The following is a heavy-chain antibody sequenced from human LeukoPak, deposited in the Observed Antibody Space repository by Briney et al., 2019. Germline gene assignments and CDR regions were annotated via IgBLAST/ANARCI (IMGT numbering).Heavy chain of an antibody. D-gene: IGHD3-3*01. CDR1: GYTFTGYY. Sequence: ASVKVSCKASGYTFTGYYMHWVRQAPGQGLEWMGGINPNSGGTNYAQKFQGRVTMTRDTSISTAYMELSRLRSDDTAVYYCARENSQRYYDFWSGYTNWFDPWGQGTLVTVSS. CDR2: INPNSGGT. V-gene: IGHV1-2*02. CDR3: ARENSQRYYDFWSGYTNWFDP. J-gene: IGHJ5*02.